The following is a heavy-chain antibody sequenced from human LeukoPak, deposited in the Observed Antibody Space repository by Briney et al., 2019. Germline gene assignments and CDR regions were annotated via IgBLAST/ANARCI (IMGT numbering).Heavy chain of an antibody. Sequence: ASVKVSCKASGYTFTSYAMHWVRQAPGQRLEWMGWNNAGNGNTKYSQKFQGRVTITADESTSTAYMELSSLRSEDTAVYYCARATKVGATYNWFDPWGQGTLVTVSS. CDR1: GYTFTSYA. CDR2: NNAGNGNT. V-gene: IGHV1-3*01. J-gene: IGHJ5*02. CDR3: ARATKVGATYNWFDP. D-gene: IGHD1-26*01.